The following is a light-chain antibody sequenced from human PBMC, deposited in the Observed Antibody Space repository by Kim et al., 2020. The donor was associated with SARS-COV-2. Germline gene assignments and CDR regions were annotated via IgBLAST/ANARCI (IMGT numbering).Light chain of an antibody. V-gene: IGKV1-5*03. J-gene: IGKJ2*01. Sequence: SALVGDSVTLAGRASQNVNEWLAWYRQRPGKAPDLLIYRTSNLESGVSSRFSGSGSGTEFTLTISSLQPDDSATYYCQHYYSFPYSFGQGTKLEI. CDR1: QNVNEW. CDR2: RTS. CDR3: QHYYSFPYS.